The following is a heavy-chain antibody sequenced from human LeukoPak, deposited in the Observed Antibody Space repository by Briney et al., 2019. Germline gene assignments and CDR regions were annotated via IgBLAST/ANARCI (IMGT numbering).Heavy chain of an antibody. J-gene: IGHJ4*02. CDR2: ISGSGSST. CDR1: GFTFSSYA. V-gene: IGHV3-23*01. CDR3: AKVGGSYYYDSSGSNGYYFDY. D-gene: IGHD3-22*01. Sequence: GGSLRLSCAASGFTFSSYAMSWVRQAPGKGLEWVSAISGSGSSTYYADSVKGRFTISRDNSKNTLYLQMNSLRAEDTAVYYCAKVGGSYYYDSSGSNGYYFDYWGQGTLVTVSS.